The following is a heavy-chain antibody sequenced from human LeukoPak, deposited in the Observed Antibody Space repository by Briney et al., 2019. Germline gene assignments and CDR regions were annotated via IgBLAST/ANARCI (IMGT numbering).Heavy chain of an antibody. D-gene: IGHD6-25*01. CDR1: GFPFSGCW. CDR3: AKNIAAPGRVDYQLYGMDE. J-gene: IGHJ6*02. V-gene: IGHV3-7*01. Sequence: GGSLRLSCAASGFPFSGCWMTWVRQAPGKGLQWVASIKQDASDSRHVDSVKGRFTISRDNAKNSLFLQMNNLRPGDTAVYYCAKNIAAPGRVDYQLYGMDEWGQGTTVTVSS. CDR2: IKQDASDS.